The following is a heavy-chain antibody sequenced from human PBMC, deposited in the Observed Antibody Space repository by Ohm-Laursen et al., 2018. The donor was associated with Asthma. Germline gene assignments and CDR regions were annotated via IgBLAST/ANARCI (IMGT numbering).Heavy chain of an antibody. CDR3: ARDRNEWLQSTFDY. V-gene: IGHV7-4-1*02. D-gene: IGHD3-3*01. CDR2: INTNTGNP. CDR1: GYTFTSYA. J-gene: IGHJ4*02. Sequence: ASVKVSCKASGYTFTSYAMHWVRQAPGQRLEWMGWINTNTGNPTYAQGFTGRFVFSLDTSVSTAYLQISSLKAEDTAVYYCARDRNEWLQSTFDYWGQGTLVTVSS.